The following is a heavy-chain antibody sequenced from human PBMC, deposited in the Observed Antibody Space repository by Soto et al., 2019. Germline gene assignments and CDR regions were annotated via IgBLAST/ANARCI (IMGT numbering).Heavy chain of an antibody. Sequence: VQLVQSGPEVKKPGASVKVSCRASGYTFTNYPISWVRQAPGQGLEGMGWITTYSGNTHYAQKVQGRIVMTTDRSTRTDYMELRILRSNDTAVYYCACEFASGNDTWATLGNWFDPLGQGTLVTVS. V-gene: IGHV1-18*01. CDR3: ACEFASGNDTWATLGNWFDP. J-gene: IGHJ5*02. CDR1: GYTFTNYP. D-gene: IGHD3-22*01. CDR2: ITTYSGNT.